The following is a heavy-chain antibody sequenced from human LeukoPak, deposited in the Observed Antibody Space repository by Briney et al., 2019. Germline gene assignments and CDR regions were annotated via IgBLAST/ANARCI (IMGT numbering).Heavy chain of an antibody. CDR2: INHSGST. D-gene: IGHD3-22*01. Sequence: SETLSLTCAVYGGSFSGYYWSWIRQPPGKGLEWIGEINHSGSTNYNPSLKSRVTISVDTSKNQFSLKLSSVTAADTAVYYCARITPPYYYDSWGQGTLVTVSS. CDR3: ARITPPYYYDS. J-gene: IGHJ4*02. V-gene: IGHV4-34*01. CDR1: GGSFSGYY.